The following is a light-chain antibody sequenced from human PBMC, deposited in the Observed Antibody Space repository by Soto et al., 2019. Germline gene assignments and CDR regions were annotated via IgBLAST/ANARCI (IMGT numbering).Light chain of an antibody. CDR3: QQSYSAPRT. J-gene: IGKJ1*01. CDR2: AAS. Sequence: DIQMTQSPSSLSASVGDRVTITCRASQSIGSCLNWYQQKPGKAPKFLIYAASSLQSGVPSRFSGSGSGTDFNLTITSLQPEDFATYFCQQSYSAPRTFGQGTKVEIK. CDR1: QSIGSC. V-gene: IGKV1-39*01.